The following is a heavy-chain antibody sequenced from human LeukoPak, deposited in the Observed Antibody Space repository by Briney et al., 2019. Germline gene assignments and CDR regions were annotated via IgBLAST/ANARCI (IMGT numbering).Heavy chain of an antibody. CDR1: GFTFSGSA. D-gene: IGHD5-18*01. CDR2: IRSKANSYAT. V-gene: IGHV3-73*01. Sequence: GGSLRLSSAASGFTFSGSAMHRVRQASGKGLEWVGRIRSKANSYATAYAASVKGRFTISRDDSKNTAYLQMNSLKTEDTAVYYCTGGYSYGGWYFDYWGQGTLVTVSS. J-gene: IGHJ4*02. CDR3: TGGYSYGGWYFDY.